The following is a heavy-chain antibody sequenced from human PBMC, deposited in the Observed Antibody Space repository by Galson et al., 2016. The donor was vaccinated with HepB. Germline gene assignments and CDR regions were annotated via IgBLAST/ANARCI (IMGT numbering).Heavy chain of an antibody. CDR2: ISYDESS. D-gene: IGHD6-19*01. J-gene: IGHJ6*04. CDR1: GFSFSNYV. Sequence: SLRLSCAASGFSFSNYVIHWVRQAPGKGLEWAALISYDESSDYADSVKGRFTISRDNSKNTVYLQMNTLIAEDTGVYFCARGRKTGVPVYGTGYYGMDVWGKGTTVTASS. V-gene: IGHV3-30-3*01. CDR3: ARGRKTGVPVYGTGYYGMDV.